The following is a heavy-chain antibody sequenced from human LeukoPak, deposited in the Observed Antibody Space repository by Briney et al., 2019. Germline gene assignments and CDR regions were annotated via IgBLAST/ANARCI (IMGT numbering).Heavy chain of an antibody. J-gene: IGHJ5*02. D-gene: IGHD3-10*01. CDR1: GFTFSRYT. CDR2: NGRDGAT. V-gene: IGHV3-23*01. CDR3: ANLEITMIRGP. Sequence: GGSLRLSCAASGFTFSRYTMSWVRQAPGKGLEWVSGNGRDGATYYVDSVKGRFIISRDDSKNTVYLQMNSLGADDTAVYYCANLEITMIRGPWGQGTLVTVFS.